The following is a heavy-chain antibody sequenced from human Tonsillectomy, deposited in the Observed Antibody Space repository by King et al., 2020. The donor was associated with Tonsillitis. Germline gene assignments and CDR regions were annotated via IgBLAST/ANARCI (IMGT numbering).Heavy chain of an antibody. V-gene: IGHV3-30*18. CDR2: ISXDXXNE. Sequence: VQLVESGGGVVQPGRSLRLSCAASGFTFSTSGMHWVRQAPGKGLEWVAXISXDXXNEFYXDSVKGRFTISRDNSKKTLYLQMNSLSAGDTAVYYCAKXXXXVXTPXTSWXXXTLV. CDR1: GFTFSTSG. CDR3: AKXXXXVXTPXTS. J-gene: IGHJ5*01.